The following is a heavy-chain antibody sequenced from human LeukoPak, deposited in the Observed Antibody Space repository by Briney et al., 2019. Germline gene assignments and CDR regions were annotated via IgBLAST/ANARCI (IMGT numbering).Heavy chain of an antibody. D-gene: IGHD5-12*01. CDR2: IKHGGSEK. V-gene: IGHV3-7*01. Sequence: GGSLRLSCAASGFTFSSYWMSWVRQAPGKGLEWVANIKHGGSEKYYVASVKGRFTISKDNAKNSVFLQMNDLRGEDTAVYYCVKGRGGYVKYKTFDYWGQGTLVTVSS. CDR1: GFTFSSYW. J-gene: IGHJ4*02. CDR3: VKGRGGYVKYKTFDY.